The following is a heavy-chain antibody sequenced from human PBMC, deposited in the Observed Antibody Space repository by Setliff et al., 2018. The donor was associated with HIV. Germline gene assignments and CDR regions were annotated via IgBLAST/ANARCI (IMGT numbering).Heavy chain of an antibody. D-gene: IGHD6-19*01. Sequence: ASVKVFCKASGYTFTSYAMHWVRQAPGQRLEWMGWINAGNGNTKYSQKFQGRVTITRDTSASTAYMELSSLRSEDTAVYYCARGYIAVAGTGLAPWGQGTLVTVSS. V-gene: IGHV1-3*01. CDR3: ARGYIAVAGTGLAP. J-gene: IGHJ5*02. CDR2: INAGNGNT. CDR1: GYTFTSYA.